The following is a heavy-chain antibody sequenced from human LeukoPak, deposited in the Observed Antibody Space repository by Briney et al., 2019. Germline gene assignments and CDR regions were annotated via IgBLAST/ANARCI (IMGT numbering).Heavy chain of an antibody. J-gene: IGHJ1*01. V-gene: IGHV3-23*01. D-gene: IGHD6-19*01. CDR3: AKVIAVASGYFQH. CDR1: GFTFSSYA. Sequence: GGSLRLSCAASGFTFSSYAMSWVRQAPGRGLEWVSGLSGSGGATDYAVSVKGRFTISRDNSKNTLHLQMDSLRAVDTAVYYCAKVIAVASGYFQHWGQGTLVTVSS. CDR2: LSGSGGAT.